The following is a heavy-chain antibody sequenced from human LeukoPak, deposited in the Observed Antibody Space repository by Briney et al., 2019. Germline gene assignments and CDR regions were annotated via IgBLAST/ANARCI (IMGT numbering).Heavy chain of an antibody. J-gene: IGHJ1*01. Sequence: GGSLRLSCAASGFTFSSYSMNWVRQAPGKGLEWVSSISSSSSYIYYADSVKGRFTISRDNAKNSLYLQMNSLRAEDTAVYYCATKEYYYDSSGYYFGYFQHWGQGTLVTVSS. D-gene: IGHD3-22*01. CDR3: ATKEYYYDSSGYYFGYFQH. CDR1: GFTFSSYS. V-gene: IGHV3-21*01. CDR2: ISSSSSYI.